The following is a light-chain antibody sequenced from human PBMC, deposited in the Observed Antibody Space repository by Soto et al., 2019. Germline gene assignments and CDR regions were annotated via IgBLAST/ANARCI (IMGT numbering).Light chain of an antibody. CDR3: QHYGRSPT. Sequence: TQSPPTLSASVGDRVTLSCGTSQSVDSAYIGWYQQKPGLAPSLLIYDASTRATGIPDRFRGYGSGTEFTLTITRLEPEDFAVYYCQHYGRSPTFGQGTKVDIK. V-gene: IGKV3D-20*01. CDR1: QSVDSAY. CDR2: DAS. J-gene: IGKJ1*01.